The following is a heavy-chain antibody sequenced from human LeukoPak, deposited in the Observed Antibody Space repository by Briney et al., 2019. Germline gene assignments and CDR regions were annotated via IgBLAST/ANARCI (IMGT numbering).Heavy chain of an antibody. CDR3: ARDYYMLRGLHWFDP. J-gene: IGHJ5*02. CDR1: GFTFSSYA. Sequence: PGGSLRLSCAASGFTFSSYAMHWVRQAPGKGLEWVAVISYDGSNKYYADSVKGRFTISRDNSKNTLYLQMNSLRTEDTAVYYCARDYYMLRGLHWFDPWGRGTLVTVSS. D-gene: IGHD3-10*01. CDR2: ISYDGSNK. V-gene: IGHV3-30-3*01.